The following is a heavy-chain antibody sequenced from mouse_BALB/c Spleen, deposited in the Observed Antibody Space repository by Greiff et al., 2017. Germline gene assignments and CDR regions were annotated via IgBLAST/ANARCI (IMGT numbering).Heavy chain of an antibody. CDR3: ACYYGSSYGYAMDY. D-gene: IGHD1-1*01. CDR1: GYSITSGYS. Sequence: EVQLKQSGPDLVKPSQSLSLTCTVTGYSITSGYSWHWIRQFPGNKLEGMGYIHYSGSNNYNPSLKSRISITRDTSKNQFFMQLNSVTTEDTATYYCACYYGSSYGYAMDYWGQGTSVTVSS. V-gene: IGHV3-1*02. CDR2: IHYSGSN. J-gene: IGHJ4*01.